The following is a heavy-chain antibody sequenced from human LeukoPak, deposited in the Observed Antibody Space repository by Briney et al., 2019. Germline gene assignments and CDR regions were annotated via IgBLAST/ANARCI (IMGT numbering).Heavy chain of an antibody. CDR3: ARGRGIRWGLDY. CDR1: GVSFSSFY. Sequence: PSETLSLTCAVSGVSFSSFYWSWIRQSPGKGLEWIGDINQSGSTNYNPSLKSRVTISVDTSKNQFSLKLSSVTAADTAVYYCARGRGIRWGLDYWGQGTLVTVSS. J-gene: IGHJ4*02. V-gene: IGHV4-34*01. D-gene: IGHD4-23*01. CDR2: INQSGST.